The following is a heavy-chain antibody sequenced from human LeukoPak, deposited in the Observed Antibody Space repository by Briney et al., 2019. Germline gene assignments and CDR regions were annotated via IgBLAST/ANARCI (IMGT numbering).Heavy chain of an antibody. Sequence: GASVKVSCKASGYTFTGYYMHWLRQAPGQGLEWMGRINPNTGSTNYAQRFQGRVTLTRDNYIDTAYMELKRLRSDDTAMYYCARGEDSAHCGQGTLVIVSS. CDR2: INPNTGST. J-gene: IGHJ4*02. CDR1: GYTFTGYY. CDR3: ARGEDSAH. D-gene: IGHD4-11*01. V-gene: IGHV1-2*06.